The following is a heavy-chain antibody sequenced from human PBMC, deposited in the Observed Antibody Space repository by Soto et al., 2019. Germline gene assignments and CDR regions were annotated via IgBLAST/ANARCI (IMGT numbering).Heavy chain of an antibody. Sequence: ASVKVSCKASGGTFSSYTISWVRQAPGQGLEWMGRIIPILGIANYAQKFQGRVTITADKSTSTAYMELSSLRSEDTAVYYCAREGDCSSTSCYVFSYYYYYMDVWGKGTTVTVSS. V-gene: IGHV1-69*04. CDR2: IIPILGIA. CDR1: GGTFSSYT. D-gene: IGHD2-2*01. CDR3: AREGDCSSTSCYVFSYYYYYMDV. J-gene: IGHJ6*03.